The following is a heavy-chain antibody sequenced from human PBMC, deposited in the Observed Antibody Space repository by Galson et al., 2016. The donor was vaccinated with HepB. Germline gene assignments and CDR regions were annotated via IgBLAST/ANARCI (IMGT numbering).Heavy chain of an antibody. CDR2: ISGTTHTFV. J-gene: IGHJ4*02. V-gene: IGHV3-48*02. D-gene: IGHD3-3*01. CDR1: GFTFSPSS. Sequence: SLRLSCAASGFTFSPSSMNWVRQAPGKGLEWLSYISGTTHTFVSYADSLRGRFTISRDNAKNSLHLHLNSLRDEDTAVYYCARDFSWSFENWGQGTLVTVSS. CDR3: ARDFSWSFEN.